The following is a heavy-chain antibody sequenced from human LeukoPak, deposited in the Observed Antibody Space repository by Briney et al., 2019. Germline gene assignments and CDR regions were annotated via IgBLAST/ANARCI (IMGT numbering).Heavy chain of an antibody. CDR1: GYTFTSYG. J-gene: IGHJ4*02. D-gene: IGHD1-26*01. V-gene: IGHV1-2*02. CDR3: ARAVQWDLLY. Sequence: ASVKVSCKASGYTFTSYGISWVRRAPGQGLEWMGWINPNSGGTNYAQKFQGRVTMTRDTSINTAYMELNRLRSDDTALYYCARAVQWDLLYWGQGTLVAVSS. CDR2: INPNSGGT.